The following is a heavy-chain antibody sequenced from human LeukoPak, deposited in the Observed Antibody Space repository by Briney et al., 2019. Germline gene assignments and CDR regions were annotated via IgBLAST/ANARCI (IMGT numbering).Heavy chain of an antibody. D-gene: IGHD4-17*01. Sequence: KTSETLSLTCTVSGGSISSYYWSWIRQPPGKGLEWIGYIYYSGSTNYNPSLKSRVTISVDTSKNQFSLKLSSVTAADTAVYYCARDKDGDQYFDYWGQGTLVTVSS. CDR3: ARDKDGDQYFDY. CDR1: GGSISSYY. J-gene: IGHJ4*02. CDR2: IYYSGST. V-gene: IGHV4-59*01.